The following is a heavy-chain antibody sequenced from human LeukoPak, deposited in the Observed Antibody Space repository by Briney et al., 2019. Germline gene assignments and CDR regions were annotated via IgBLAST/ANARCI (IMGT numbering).Heavy chain of an antibody. CDR2: INPNLGDT. V-gene: IGHV1-2*02. CDR1: GYTFTGYY. J-gene: IGHJ4*02. Sequence: ASVKVSCKASGYTFTGYYMLWVRQAPGQRLEWMGWINPNLGDTNYAQKFQGRVTMTRDTSISTAYMELTRLRPDDTAVYYCAKVASGGDYWGQGTLVTVSS. CDR3: AKVASGGDY. D-gene: IGHD3-10*01.